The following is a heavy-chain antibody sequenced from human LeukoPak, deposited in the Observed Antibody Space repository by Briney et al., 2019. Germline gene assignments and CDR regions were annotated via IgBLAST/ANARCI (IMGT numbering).Heavy chain of an antibody. Sequence: PSETLSLTCTVSGYSINSGYYWSWIRQPAGKGLEWIGRIYTSGSTNYNPSLKSRVTISVDTSKNQFSLKLSSVTAADTAVYYCARLNSQYYGFWSGYYEDYWGQGTLVTVSS. CDR2: IYTSGST. J-gene: IGHJ4*02. V-gene: IGHV4-61*02. CDR1: GYSINSGYY. D-gene: IGHD3-3*01. CDR3: ARLNSQYYGFWSGYYEDY.